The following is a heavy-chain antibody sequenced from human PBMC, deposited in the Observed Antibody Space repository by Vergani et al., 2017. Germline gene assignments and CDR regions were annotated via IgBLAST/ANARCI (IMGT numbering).Heavy chain of an antibody. V-gene: IGHV3-23*01. CDR3: VRDVRVSRT. Sequence: EVQLLESGGSLAQPGGSLRLSCAASGFTFRNYAMTWVRQAPGKGLEWVSIISDNGGTTYYADSVKGRFTISRDNAKNSLYLDMSSLRAEDTAVYYCVRDVRVSRTWGQGTLVAVSS. CDR1: GFTFRNYA. J-gene: IGHJ3*01. CDR2: ISDNGGTT.